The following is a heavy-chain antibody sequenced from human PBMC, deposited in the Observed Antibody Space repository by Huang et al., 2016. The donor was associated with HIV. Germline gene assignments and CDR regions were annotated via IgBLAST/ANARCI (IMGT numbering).Heavy chain of an antibody. Sequence: EVQLVESGGGLVQPGTSLRLSCAASGFTFGDFNMNWVRQAPGKGLEWMSYISSSRNSKRDADSVKGRFTISRDNARNSLYLQLKSLRVEDTAVYYCARESCSGGTCYLFDFWGQGVLVTVSS. CDR1: GFTFGDFN. CDR2: ISSSRNSK. D-gene: IGHD2-15*01. J-gene: IGHJ4*02. V-gene: IGHV3-48*04. CDR3: ARESCSGGTCYLFDF.